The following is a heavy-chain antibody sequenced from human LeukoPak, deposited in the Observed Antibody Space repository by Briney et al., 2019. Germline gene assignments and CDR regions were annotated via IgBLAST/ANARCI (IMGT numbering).Heavy chain of an antibody. Sequence: SETLSLTCTVSGGSISGSTYFWGWVRQPPGKGLEWIGSIYYSGSTYYNPSLKSRLTFSVDTSKNQFSLNLSSVTAADTAVYYCARPFGSGMAHCYMDVWGKGTTVTVSS. V-gene: IGHV4-39*01. CDR3: ARPFGSGMAHCYMDV. J-gene: IGHJ6*03. CDR1: GGSISGSTYF. CDR2: IYYSGST. D-gene: IGHD3-10*01.